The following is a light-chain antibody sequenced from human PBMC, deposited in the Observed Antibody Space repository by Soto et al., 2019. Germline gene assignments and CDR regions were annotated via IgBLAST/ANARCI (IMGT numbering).Light chain of an antibody. V-gene: IGKV3-20*01. Sequence: EIVLTQSPGTLSLSPGERVTISCRASQSISSNYLAWYQQKPGQAPRLLIYGASSRATGIPDRFSGSGSGTECSRTISRLEPEDFAVYYCHQYGISPFGGGTKVDIK. CDR2: GAS. CDR3: HQYGISP. J-gene: IGKJ4*01. CDR1: QSISSNY.